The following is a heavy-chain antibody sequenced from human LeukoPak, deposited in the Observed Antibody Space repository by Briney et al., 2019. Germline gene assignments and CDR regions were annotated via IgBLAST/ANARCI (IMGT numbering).Heavy chain of an antibody. CDR2: INPNSGGT. J-gene: IGHJ4*02. CDR1: GYTFTSYY. V-gene: IGHV1-2*02. Sequence: ASVKVSCKASGYTFTSYYMHWVRQAPGQGLEWMGWINPNSGGTDYSQKFQGRVTMTRETSISTAYMELSRLRSDETAVYYCARGAVAGRGPFDYWGQGTLVTVSS. D-gene: IGHD6-19*01. CDR3: ARGAVAGRGPFDY.